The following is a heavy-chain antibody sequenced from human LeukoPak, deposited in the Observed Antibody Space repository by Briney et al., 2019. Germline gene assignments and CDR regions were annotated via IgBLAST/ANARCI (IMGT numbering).Heavy chain of an antibody. V-gene: IGHV3-30-3*01. CDR3: APTGIVGATPT. CDR1: GFTFSSYA. J-gene: IGHJ5*02. CDR2: ISYDGSNK. Sequence: PGGSLRLSCAASGFTFSSYAMHWVRQAPGKGLEWVAVISYDGSNKYYADSVKGRFTISRDNAKNSLYLQMNSLRAEDTALYYCAPTGIVGATPTWGQGTLVTVSS. D-gene: IGHD1-26*01.